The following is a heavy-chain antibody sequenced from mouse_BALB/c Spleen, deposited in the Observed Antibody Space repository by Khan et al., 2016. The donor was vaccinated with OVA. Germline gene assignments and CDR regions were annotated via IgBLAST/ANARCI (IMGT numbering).Heavy chain of an antibody. D-gene: IGHD1-1*01. J-gene: IGHJ2*01. CDR1: GYSITSDYA. CDR2: ISYSGST. V-gene: IGHV3-2*02. CDR3: ARDYGSSYYYFDY. Sequence: EVQLQESGPGLVKPSQSLSLTCTVTGYSITSDYAWNWIRQFPGNKLEWMGYISYSGSTSYNPSLKSRISITRDTSTNQFFLQLNSVTTEDTSTYYCARDYGSSYYYFDYWGQGTTLTVSS.